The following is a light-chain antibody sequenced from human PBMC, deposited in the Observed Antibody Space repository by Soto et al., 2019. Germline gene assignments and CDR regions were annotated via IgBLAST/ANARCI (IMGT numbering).Light chain of an antibody. CDR2: AAS. CDR3: QQYSSYPRT. V-gene: IGKV1-16*01. CDR1: QAIGSS. J-gene: IGKJ1*01. Sequence: DIQMTQSPSSLSVSVGDRVTITCRASQAIGSSLGWFQQKPGKAPKPLIYAASTLQVGVPSRFSSSGSGTDFILTISSLQPEDFATYYCQQYSSYPRTFGQGTKGEIK.